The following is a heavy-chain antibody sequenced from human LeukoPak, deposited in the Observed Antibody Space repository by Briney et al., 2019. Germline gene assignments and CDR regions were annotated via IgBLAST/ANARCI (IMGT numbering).Heavy chain of an antibody. CDR3: ARDFSVGNFNNWFDP. D-gene: IGHD1-7*01. V-gene: IGHV4-39*07. CDR2: IFYSGST. J-gene: IGHJ5*02. Sequence: PSETLSLTCTVSGGSISTSNYYWGWIRQPPGKGLEWIGNIFYSGSTYYSPSLKSRVTISLDTSRNQFSLKLNSVTAADTAVYYCARDFSVGNFNNWFDPWGQGTLVTVSS. CDR1: GGSISTSNYY.